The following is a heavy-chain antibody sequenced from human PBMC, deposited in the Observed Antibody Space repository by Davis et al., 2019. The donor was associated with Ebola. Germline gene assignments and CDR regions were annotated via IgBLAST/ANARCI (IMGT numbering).Heavy chain of an antibody. CDR1: GFTFSRFG. J-gene: IGHJ4*02. CDR3: ARAFDH. V-gene: IGHV3-21*01. CDR2: ISGDDSHS. Sequence: GESLKISCAASGFTFSRFGMSWVRRAPGKGLEWVSAISGDDSHSYYADSVKGRFTISRDNAKISLYLQMHSLRAEDTAIYYCARAFDHWGQGTLVTVSS.